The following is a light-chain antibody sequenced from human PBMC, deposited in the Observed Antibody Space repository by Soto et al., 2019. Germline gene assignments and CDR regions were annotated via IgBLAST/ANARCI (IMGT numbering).Light chain of an antibody. J-gene: IGLJ1*01. CDR3: QSYDSTVTLRV. CDR2: GNS. Sequence: QAVLTQPPSVSGAPGQRVTISCTGSSSNIGAGYDVHWYQQLPGTAPKLLIYGNSNRPSGVPDRFSGSKSGTSASLAITGLQADDEPDYYCQSYDSTVTLRVFGTGAKLTVL. CDR1: SSNIGAGYD. V-gene: IGLV1-40*01.